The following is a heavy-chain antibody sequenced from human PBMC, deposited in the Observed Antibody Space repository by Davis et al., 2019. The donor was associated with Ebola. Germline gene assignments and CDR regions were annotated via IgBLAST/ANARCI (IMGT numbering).Heavy chain of an antibody. V-gene: IGHV4-59*12. D-gene: IGHD3-22*01. Sequence: MPSETLSLTCTVSGGSISSYYWSWIRQPPGKGLEWIGYIYYSGSTNYNPSLKSRVTISVDTSKNQFSLKLSSVTAADTAVYYCARGDSSGYYPFDYWGQGTLVTVSS. CDR2: IYYSGST. CDR3: ARGDSSGYYPFDY. J-gene: IGHJ4*02. CDR1: GGSISSYY.